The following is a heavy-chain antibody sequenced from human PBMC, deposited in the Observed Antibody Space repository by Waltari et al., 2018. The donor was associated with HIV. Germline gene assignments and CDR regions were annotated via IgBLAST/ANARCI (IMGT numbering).Heavy chain of an antibody. J-gene: IGHJ4*02. D-gene: IGHD2-2*01. V-gene: IGHV4-39*01. CDR1: GGSIRSSSYY. CDR3: ARLTGTGIVVVKHY. Sequence: QLQLQESGPGLVKPSETLSLTCPVSGGSIRSSSYYWGWIRQPPGKGLEWIGSIYYSGSTYYNPPLNSRVTISLDTSENQFSLKLSSVTAADTAVYYCARLTGTGIVVVKHYWGQGTLVTVSS. CDR2: IYYSGST.